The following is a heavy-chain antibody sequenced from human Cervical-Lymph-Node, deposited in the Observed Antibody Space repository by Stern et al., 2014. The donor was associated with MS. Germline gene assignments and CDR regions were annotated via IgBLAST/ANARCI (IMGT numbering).Heavy chain of an antibody. J-gene: IGHJ6*02. CDR2: ISVKHGNT. D-gene: IGHD2/OR15-2a*01. CDR3: ARRGSNKYYGMDV. Sequence: QVQLVESGPEVKKPGASVKVSCKASGYIFSTFGITWVRQAPGQGLEWMGWISVKHGNTNSAQKAQDRLIMTTDTSTSTAYMELRNLRIDDTGVYYCARRGSNKYYGMDVWGQGTTVTVSS. CDR1: GYIFSTFG. V-gene: IGHV1-18*01.